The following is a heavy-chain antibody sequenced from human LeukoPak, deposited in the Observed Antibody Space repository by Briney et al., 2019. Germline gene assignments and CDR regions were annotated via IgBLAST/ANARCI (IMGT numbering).Heavy chain of an antibody. CDR1: GFTVSSNY. V-gene: IGHV3-53*01. CDR2: IYSGGST. J-gene: IGHJ6*02. Sequence: PGGSLRLSCAASGFTVSSNYMSWVRQAPGKGLEWVSVIYSGGSTYYADSVKGRFTISRDNSKNTLYLQMNSLRAEDTAVYYCAREDPTGSSGLYGMDVWGQGTTVTVSS. D-gene: IGHD3-22*01. CDR3: AREDPTGSSGLYGMDV.